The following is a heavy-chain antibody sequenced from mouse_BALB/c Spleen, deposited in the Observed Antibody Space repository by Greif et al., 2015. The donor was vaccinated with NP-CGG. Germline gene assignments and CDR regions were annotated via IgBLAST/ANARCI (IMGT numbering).Heavy chain of an antibody. J-gene: IGHJ2*01. Sequence: QVQLQHSGAELMKPGASVKISCKATGYTFSSYWIEWVKQRPGHGLEWIGEILSGSGSTNYNEKFKGKATFTADTSSNTAYMQLSSLTSEDSAVYYCARSDYRYDVDYWGQGTTLTVSS. D-gene: IGHD2-14*01. CDR3: ARSDYRYDVDY. V-gene: IGHV1-9*01. CDR1: GYTFSSYW. CDR2: ILSGSGST.